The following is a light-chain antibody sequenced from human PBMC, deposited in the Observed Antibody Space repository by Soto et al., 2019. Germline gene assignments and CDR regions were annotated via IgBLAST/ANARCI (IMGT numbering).Light chain of an antibody. Sequence: DIQVTQSPSSLSASVGDRVTITCRASQGISTYLAWYQQKPGKVPKLLIYAASTLQSGVPSRFSGSGSGTDFTLTISRLPPDDVATYYCQKYSNAPLPFGGGTKVEIK. CDR2: AAS. CDR1: QGISTY. J-gene: IGKJ4*02. CDR3: QKYSNAPLP. V-gene: IGKV1-27*01.